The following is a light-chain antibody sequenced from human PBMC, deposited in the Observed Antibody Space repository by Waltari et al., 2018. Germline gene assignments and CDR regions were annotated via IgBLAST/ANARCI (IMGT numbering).Light chain of an antibody. CDR2: HDS. Sequence: SYELTQPPSVSVSPGQTANITCSGDKLGDKYACWYQQKPGQSPVLVIYHDSTRPSGIPERFSGSNSGNTATLTVSGTQAMDEADYYCQAWDRSAAVFGGGTKLTVL. V-gene: IGLV3-1*01. CDR1: KLGDKY. J-gene: IGLJ3*02. CDR3: QAWDRSAAV.